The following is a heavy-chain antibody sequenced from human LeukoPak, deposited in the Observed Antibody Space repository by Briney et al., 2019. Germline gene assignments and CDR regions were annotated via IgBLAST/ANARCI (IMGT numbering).Heavy chain of an antibody. V-gene: IGHV1-2*02. CDR1: GYTFTDPY. J-gene: IGHJ4*02. CDR2: INPNSGDT. D-gene: IGHD3-22*01. Sequence: ASMKVSCKASGYTFTDPYIHWVRRAPGQGLGWMGWINPNSGDTNYAQKFQGRVTMTRDTSITTAYMELSRLRSDDTAVYYCARDFYYDSSGAFDFWGQGTPVTVSS. CDR3: ARDFYYDSSGAFDF.